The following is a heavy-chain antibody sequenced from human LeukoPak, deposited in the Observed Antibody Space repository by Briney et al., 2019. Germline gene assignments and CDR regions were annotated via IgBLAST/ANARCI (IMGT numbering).Heavy chain of an antibody. CDR1: GGTFSSYA. CDR3: AREALATGFDY. Sequence: SVKVSCKASGGTFSSYAISRVRQAPGQGLEWMGGIIPIFGTANYAQKFQGRVTITTDESTSTAYIELSSLRSEDTAVYYCAREALATGFDYWGQGTLVTVSS. J-gene: IGHJ4*02. V-gene: IGHV1-69*05. CDR2: IIPIFGTA. D-gene: IGHD5-12*01.